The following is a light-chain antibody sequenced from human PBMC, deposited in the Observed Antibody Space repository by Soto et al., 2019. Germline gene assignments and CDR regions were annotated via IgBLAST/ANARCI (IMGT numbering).Light chain of an antibody. CDR2: ANT. Sequence: QSVLTQPPSVSGAPGQRVAISCTGSSSNIGAGFDVHWYQQLPGTDPKLLIYANTNRPSGVPDRFSGSKSGTSASLAITGLQAEDDADYYCQSYDSSLSGVIFGGGTKLTVL. CDR1: SSNIGAGFD. J-gene: IGLJ2*01. CDR3: QSYDSSLSGVI. V-gene: IGLV1-40*01.